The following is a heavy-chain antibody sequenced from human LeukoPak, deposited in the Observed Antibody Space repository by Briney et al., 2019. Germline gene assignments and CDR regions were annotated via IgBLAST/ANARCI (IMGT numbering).Heavy chain of an antibody. CDR3: ARDFCSTSCNLGY. J-gene: IGHJ4*02. V-gene: IGHV1-18*01. D-gene: IGHD2-2*01. CDR1: GYTFTSYG. Sequence: RASVKVSCKASGYTFTSYGISWVRQAPGQGLEWMGWISAYNGNTNYAQKLQGRVTMTTDTSTSTAYMELSSLRSEDTAVYYCARDFCSTSCNLGYWGQGTLVTVSS. CDR2: ISAYNGNT.